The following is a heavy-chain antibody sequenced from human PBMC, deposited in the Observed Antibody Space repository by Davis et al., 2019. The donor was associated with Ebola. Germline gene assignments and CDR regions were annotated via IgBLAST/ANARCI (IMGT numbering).Heavy chain of an antibody. CDR1: GFTFSSYS. J-gene: IGHJ4*02. D-gene: IGHD3-22*01. CDR3: ARIVNNYYDSSGPF. Sequence: GGSLRLSCAASGFTFSSYSMNWVRQAPGKGLEWVSSISSSSSYIYYADSVKGRFTISRDNAKNSLYLQMNSLRAEDTAVYYCARIVNNYYDSSGPFWGQGTLVTVSS. CDR2: ISSSSSYI. V-gene: IGHV3-21*01.